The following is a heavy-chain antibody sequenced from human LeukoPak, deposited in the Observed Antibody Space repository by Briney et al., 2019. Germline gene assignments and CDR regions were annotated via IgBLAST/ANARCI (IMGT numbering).Heavy chain of an antibody. CDR1: GGSISSSSYY. D-gene: IGHD2-2*01. Sequence: SETLSLTCTVSGGSISSSSYYWGWIRQPPGKGLEWIGSIYYSGSTYYNPSLKSRVTISVDTSKNQFPLKLSSVTAADTAVYYCARRQKYCSSTSCLYWFDPWGQGTLVTVSS. J-gene: IGHJ5*02. CDR2: IYYSGST. CDR3: ARRQKYCSSTSCLYWFDP. V-gene: IGHV4-39*01.